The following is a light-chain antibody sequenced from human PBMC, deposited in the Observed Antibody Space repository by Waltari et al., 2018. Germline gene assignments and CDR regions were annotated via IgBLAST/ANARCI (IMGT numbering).Light chain of an antibody. CDR3: QQSFIPPWT. CDR1: QTISRY. Sequence: DIQMTQSPSSLSASVGDRVTITCRASQTISRYLNWYQQKPGKAPNLLIYAASSLQSGVPSRFSGSGSGRDFTLTIRSLQSDDFAIYVCQQSFIPPWTFGQGTKVDI. CDR2: AAS. V-gene: IGKV1-39*01. J-gene: IGKJ1*01.